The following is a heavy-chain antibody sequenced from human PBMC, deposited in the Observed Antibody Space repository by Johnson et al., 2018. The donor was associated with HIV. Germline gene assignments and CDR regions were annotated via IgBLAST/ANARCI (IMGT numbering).Heavy chain of an antibody. CDR2: IYSGGTT. J-gene: IGHJ3*02. CDR1: GFSVSSNY. CDR3: ARDASLRFLEWFDAFDI. V-gene: IGHV3-66*01. D-gene: IGHD3-3*01. Sequence: EVQLLESGGGLVKPGGSLRLSCAASGFSVSSNYMTWVRQAPGQGLEWVSVIYSGGTTWYADSVKGRFTISRDNSRDTVHLQMNSLRAEDTAVYYCARDASLRFLEWFDAFDIWGQGTMVTVSS.